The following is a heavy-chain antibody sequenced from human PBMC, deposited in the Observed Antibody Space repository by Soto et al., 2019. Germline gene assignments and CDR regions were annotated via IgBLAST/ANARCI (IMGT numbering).Heavy chain of an antibody. Sequence: EVQLVESGGGLIQPGGSLRLSCAASGFTVSSNYMSWVRQAPGKGLEWVSVIYSGGSTYYADSVKGRFTISRDNSKNTLYLQMNRLRAEDTAVYYCARDRVESGYPEYFQHWGQGTLVTGSS. J-gene: IGHJ1*01. CDR2: IYSGGST. D-gene: IGHD3-22*01. CDR1: GFTVSSNY. CDR3: ARDRVESGYPEYFQH. V-gene: IGHV3-53*01.